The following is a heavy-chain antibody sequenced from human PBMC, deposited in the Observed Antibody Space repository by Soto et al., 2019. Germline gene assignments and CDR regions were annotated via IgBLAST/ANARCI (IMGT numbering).Heavy chain of an antibody. Sequence: GGSLRLSCAASGFSFSDYSMNWVRQAPGRGLEWVSYISSSSFTIHYADSVEGRFAISRDNAKNSLYLQMNSLRVEDTAMYYCARDYNDFWSGHXDYWGQGALVTVSS. V-gene: IGHV3-48*01. CDR1: GFSFSDYS. D-gene: IGHD3-3*01. J-gene: IGHJ4*02. CDR3: ARDYNDFWSGHXDY. CDR2: ISSSSFTI.